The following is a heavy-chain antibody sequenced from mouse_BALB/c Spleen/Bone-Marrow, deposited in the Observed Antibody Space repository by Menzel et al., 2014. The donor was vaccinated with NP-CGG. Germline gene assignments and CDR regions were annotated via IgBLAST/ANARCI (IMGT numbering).Heavy chain of an antibody. CDR1: GYTFTDYA. CDR2: ISTYSGNT. J-gene: IGHJ3*01. D-gene: IGHD2-1*01. CDR3: ASPIYYGNYEGFEY. Sequence: VQLQQSGPELVRPGVSVKISCKGSGYTFTDYAMHWVKQSHAKSLEWIGVISTYSGNTNYNQKFKGKATMTVDKSSSTAYMELARLTSEDSAIYYCASPIYYGNYEGFEYWGQGTLVTVSA. V-gene: IGHV1-67*01.